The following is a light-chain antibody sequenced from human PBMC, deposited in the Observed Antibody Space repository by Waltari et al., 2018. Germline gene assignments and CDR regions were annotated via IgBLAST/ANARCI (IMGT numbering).Light chain of an antibody. CDR3: HQYKTYAWT. CDR1: QSINSW. J-gene: IGKJ1*01. V-gene: IGKV1-5*03. Sequence: DIQMPQSPSTLSPSVGDRVTITCRASQSINSWLAWYQHKPGEAPKLLIYKASSLESGVPSRFSGSGSGTEFTLTISSLQPDDFASYYYHQYKTYAWTFGQGTKVEIK. CDR2: KAS.